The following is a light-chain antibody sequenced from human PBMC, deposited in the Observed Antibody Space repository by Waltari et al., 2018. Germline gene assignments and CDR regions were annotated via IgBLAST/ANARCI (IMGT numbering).Light chain of an antibody. CDR2: LGS. Sequence: EPASISCRSSQSLLHSNGYNYLDWYLQKPGQSPQLLIYLGSNRASGVPDRFSGSGSGTDFTLEISRVEAEDVGVYYCMQSLQALWTFGQGTKVEIK. CDR1: QSLLHSNGYNY. J-gene: IGKJ1*01. V-gene: IGKV2-28*01. CDR3: MQSLQALWT.